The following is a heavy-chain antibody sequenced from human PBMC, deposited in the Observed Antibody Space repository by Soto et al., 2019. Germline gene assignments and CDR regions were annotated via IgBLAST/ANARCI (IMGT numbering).Heavy chain of an antibody. CDR3: TRHPLGYCSSSSCYDYFDY. CDR2: IKSKTNGGTT. D-gene: IGHD2-2*01. V-gene: IGHV3-15*01. J-gene: IGHJ4*02. Sequence: EVQLVESGGGLVKPGVSLRLSCAASGFTFSNAWMSWVRQAPGKGLEWVGRIKSKTNGGTTDYAAPVQGRFTISRDDSENKLYLQMNSLKTEDTAVYYCTRHPLGYCSSSSCYDYFDYWGQGTLVTVSS. CDR1: GFTFSNAW.